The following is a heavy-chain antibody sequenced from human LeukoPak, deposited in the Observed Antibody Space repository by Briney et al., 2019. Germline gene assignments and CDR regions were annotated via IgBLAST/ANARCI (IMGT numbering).Heavy chain of an antibody. J-gene: IGHJ4*02. Sequence: GGSLRLSCAASGFTFSIYSMSWVRQAPGKGLEWVSAISGSGGSTYYADSVKGQFTIVRDNSKNMLYLQLSSLRAADTAVYYCARASTTVVAFDYWGQGTLVTVSS. CDR2: ISGSGGST. CDR3: ARASTTVVAFDY. V-gene: IGHV3-23*01. D-gene: IGHD4-23*01. CDR1: GFTFSIYS.